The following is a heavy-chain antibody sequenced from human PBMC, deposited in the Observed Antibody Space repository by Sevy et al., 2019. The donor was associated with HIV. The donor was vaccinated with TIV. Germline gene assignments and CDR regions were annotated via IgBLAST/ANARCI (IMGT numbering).Heavy chain of an antibody. CDR3: ARDSTVITVFQY. Sequence: ASVKVSCKASGYTFTNYYIHWMRQAPGQGLEWMGIINPSGGSTSYAQKFQGRVTMTRDTSTSTVYMELSSLGSEDTAVYYCARDSTVITVFQYWGQGTLVTVSS. V-gene: IGHV1-46*01. D-gene: IGHD1-20*01. CDR2: INPSGGST. J-gene: IGHJ4*02. CDR1: GYTFTNYY.